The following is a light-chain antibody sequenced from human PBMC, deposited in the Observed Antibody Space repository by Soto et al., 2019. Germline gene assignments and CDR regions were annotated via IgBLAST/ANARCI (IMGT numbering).Light chain of an antibody. CDR2: GAS. CDR3: QQYGYPQLT. CDR1: QSISSNY. J-gene: IGKJ4*01. V-gene: IGKV3-20*01. Sequence: EIVLTQSPGTLSLSPGETVTLSCRASQSISSNYVAWFQRKPGQAPRLLIYGASSRAPGIPERFSGSGSGTDFSLTINRLEPEDSAVFYCQQYGYPQLTFGGGTKVEIK.